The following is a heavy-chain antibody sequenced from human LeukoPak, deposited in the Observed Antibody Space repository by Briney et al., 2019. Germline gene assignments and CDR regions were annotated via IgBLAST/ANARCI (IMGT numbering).Heavy chain of an antibody. CDR3: AKGASITIFGVVIPDNFDY. V-gene: IGHV3-23*01. CDR1: GFTFSSYA. J-gene: IGHJ4*02. CDR2: ISGSGGST. D-gene: IGHD3-3*01. Sequence: PGGSLRLSCAASGFTFSSYAMSWVRQAPGKGLEWVSAISGSGGSTYYADSVKGRFTISRDNSKNTLYLQMNSLRAEDTAVYYCAKGASITIFGVVIPDNFDYWGQGTLVTVSS.